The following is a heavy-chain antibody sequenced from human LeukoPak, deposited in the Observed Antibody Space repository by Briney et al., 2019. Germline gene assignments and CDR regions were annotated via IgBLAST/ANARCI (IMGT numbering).Heavy chain of an antibody. CDR2: IYYSGTT. V-gene: IGHV4-39*02. CDR3: ARDYGGNVNGAFDV. CDR1: GGSISSPAYY. D-gene: IGHD4-23*01. Sequence: SETPSLTCTVSGGSISSPAYYWGWIRQPPGKGLEWIGDIYYSGTTYYNSSLKSRVTISVDTSKNQFSLKLSSVTAADTAVYYCARDYGGNVNGAFDVWGQGTLVTVSS. J-gene: IGHJ3*01.